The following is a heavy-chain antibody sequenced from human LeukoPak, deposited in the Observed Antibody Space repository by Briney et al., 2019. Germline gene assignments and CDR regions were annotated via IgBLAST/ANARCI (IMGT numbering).Heavy chain of an antibody. CDR2: MNPNSGNT. CDR1: GYTFTSYD. D-gene: IGHD4-11*01. Sequence: ASVKVSCKASGYTFTSYDINWVRQATGQGLEWMGWMNPNSGNTGYAQKFQGRVTMTRNTSISTAYMGLSSLRSEDTAVYYCARGPTGQKGPYYMDVWGKGTTVTVFS. J-gene: IGHJ6*03. CDR3: ARGPTGQKGPYYMDV. V-gene: IGHV1-8*01.